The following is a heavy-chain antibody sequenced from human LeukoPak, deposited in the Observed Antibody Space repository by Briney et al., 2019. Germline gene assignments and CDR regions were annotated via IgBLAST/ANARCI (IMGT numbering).Heavy chain of an antibody. D-gene: IGHD6-13*01. V-gene: IGHV3-21*01. J-gene: IGHJ4*02. CDR1: GFTFSSYS. CDR2: TSSSSSYI. Sequence: GGSLRLSCAASGFTFSSYSMNWVRQAPGKGLEWVSSTSSSSSYIYYADSVKGRFTISRDNAKNSLYLQMNSLRAEDTAVYYCARHPGIAAAGTGSGYWGQGTLVTVSS. CDR3: ARHPGIAAAGTGSGY.